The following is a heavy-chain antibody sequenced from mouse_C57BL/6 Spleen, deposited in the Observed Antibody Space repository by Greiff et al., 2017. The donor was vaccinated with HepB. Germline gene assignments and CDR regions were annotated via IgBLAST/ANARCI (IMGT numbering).Heavy chain of an antibody. CDR3: ARGHYSAFAY. J-gene: IGHJ3*01. V-gene: IGHV3-1*01. Sequence: EVQGVESGPGMVKPSQSLSLTCTVTGYSITSGYDWHWIRHFPGNKLEWMGYISYSGSTNYNPSLKSRISITHDTSKNHFFLKLNSVTTEDTATYYCARGHYSAFAYWGQGTLVTVSA. CDR1: GYSITSGYD. D-gene: IGHD2-12*01. CDR2: ISYSGST.